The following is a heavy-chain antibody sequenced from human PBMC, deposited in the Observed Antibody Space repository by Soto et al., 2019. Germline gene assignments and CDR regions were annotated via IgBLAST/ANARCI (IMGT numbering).Heavy chain of an antibody. CDR2: INPSGGST. Sequence: ASVKVSCKSSGYTFTSYNMHCVRQAPGQGLEWMGIINPSGGSTSYAQKFQGRVTMTRDTSTSTVYMELSSLRSEDTAVYYCTRGHCISTSCYTFDYWGQGTLVTVSS. V-gene: IGHV1-46*03. J-gene: IGHJ4*02. D-gene: IGHD2-2*01. CDR1: GYTFTSYN. CDR3: TRGHCISTSCYTFDY.